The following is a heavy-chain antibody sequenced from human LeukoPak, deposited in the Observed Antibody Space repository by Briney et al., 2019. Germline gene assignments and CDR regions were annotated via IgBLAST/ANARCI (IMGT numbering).Heavy chain of an antibody. CDR3: AKDPQADSAGRGSSGYYDY. J-gene: IGHJ4*02. D-gene: IGHD3-22*01. CDR2: ISGSGGST. Sequence: PGGSLRLSCAASGFTFSSYGMSWVRQAPGKGLEWVSAISGSGGSTYYADSVKGRFTISRDNSKNTLYLQMNSLRAEDTAVYYCAKDPQADSAGRGSSGYYDYWGQGTLVTISS. CDR1: GFTFSSYG. V-gene: IGHV3-23*01.